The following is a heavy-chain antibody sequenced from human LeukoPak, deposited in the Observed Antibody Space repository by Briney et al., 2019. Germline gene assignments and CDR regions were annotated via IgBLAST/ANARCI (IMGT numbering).Heavy chain of an antibody. D-gene: IGHD3-9*01. Sequence: GASVKVSCKASGYTFTSYGISWVRQAPGQGFEWMGWISAYNGNTNYAQKLQGSVTMTRDTSTSTVYMELSSLRSEDTAVYYCARPLQYFDSPLNYWGQGTLVTVSS. J-gene: IGHJ4*02. V-gene: IGHV1-18*01. CDR1: GYTFTSYG. CDR3: ARPLQYFDSPLNY. CDR2: ISAYNGNT.